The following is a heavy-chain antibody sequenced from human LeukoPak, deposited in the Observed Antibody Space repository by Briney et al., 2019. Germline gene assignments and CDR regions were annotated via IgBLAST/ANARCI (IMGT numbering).Heavy chain of an antibody. D-gene: IGHD4-17*01. J-gene: IGHJ3*02. CDR3: AREEGPYGDYGVDAFDI. V-gene: IGHV3-21*01. Sequence: GGSLRLSCAASGFTFSSYSMNWVRQAPGKGLEWVSSISSSSSYIYYADSVKGRFTISRDNAKNSLYLQTNSLRAEDTAVYYCAREEGPYGDYGVDAFDIWGQGTMVTVSS. CDR2: ISSSSSYI. CDR1: GFTFSSYS.